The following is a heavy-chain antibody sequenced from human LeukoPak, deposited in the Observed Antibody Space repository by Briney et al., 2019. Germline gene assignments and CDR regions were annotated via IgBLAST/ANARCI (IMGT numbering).Heavy chain of an antibody. J-gene: IGHJ4*02. V-gene: IGHV4-61*02. CDR1: GGSISSSSYY. CDR3: ARLRASIRYCSGGSCTNRPYYFDY. Sequence: SETLSLTCTVSGGSISSSSYYWGWIRQPAGKGLEWIGRIYTSGSTNYNPSLKSRVTISVDTSKNQFSLKLSSVTAADTAVYYCARLRASIRYCSGGSCTNRPYYFDYWGQGTLVTVSS. CDR2: IYTSGST. D-gene: IGHD2-15*01.